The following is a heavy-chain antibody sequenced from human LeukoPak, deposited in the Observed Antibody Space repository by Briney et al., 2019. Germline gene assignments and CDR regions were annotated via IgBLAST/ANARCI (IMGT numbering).Heavy chain of an antibody. CDR3: ARVSGLVREPNRGHAFDI. J-gene: IGHJ3*02. V-gene: IGHV3-21*01. CDR2: ISSSSSYI. D-gene: IGHD6-6*01. CDR1: GGSFSGYY. Sequence: PSETLSLTCAVYGGSFSGYYWSWIRQPPGKGLEWVSSISSSSSYIYYADSVKGRFTISRDNAKNSLYLQMNSLRAEDTAVYYCARVSGLVREPNRGHAFDIWGQGTMVTVSS.